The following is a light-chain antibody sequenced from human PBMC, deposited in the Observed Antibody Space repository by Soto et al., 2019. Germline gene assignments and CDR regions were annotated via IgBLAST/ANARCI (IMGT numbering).Light chain of an antibody. CDR3: QQYSSSPVFT. Sequence: EIVLTQSPGTLSLSPGERATLSCRASQSVSNSYLAWYQQKPGQAPRLLIYGASSRATGIPDRFSGSGSGTDFTLTISRLEPEDFAVYYCQQYSSSPVFTFGPGTKVDIK. CDR2: GAS. CDR1: QSVSNSY. J-gene: IGKJ3*01. V-gene: IGKV3-20*01.